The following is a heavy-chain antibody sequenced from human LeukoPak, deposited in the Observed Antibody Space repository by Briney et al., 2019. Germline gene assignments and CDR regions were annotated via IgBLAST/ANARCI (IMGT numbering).Heavy chain of an antibody. J-gene: IGHJ4*02. V-gene: IGHV3-7*01. CDR1: GFRFNTYW. CDR2: IKQDGNEK. CDR3: AREGYSSGYYYTGHAPNDY. D-gene: IGHD3-22*01. Sequence: GGSLRLSCAASGFRFNTYWMSWVRQAPKKGLEWVANIKQDGNEKYYADSVKGRFTISRDNGKNSLDLQMNSLRAEDTAVYYCAREGYSSGYYYTGHAPNDYWGQGTLVTVSS.